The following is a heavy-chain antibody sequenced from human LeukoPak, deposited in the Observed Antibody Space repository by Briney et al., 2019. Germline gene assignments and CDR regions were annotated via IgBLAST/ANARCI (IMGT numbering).Heavy chain of an antibody. V-gene: IGHV1-2*02. CDR2: INPNSGGT. D-gene: IGHD3-3*01. CDR3: ARENDFWSGPAASDI. J-gene: IGHJ3*02. Sequence: ASVKVSCKASGYTFTGYYMHWVRQAPGQGLEWMGWINPNSGGTNYAQKFQGRVTMTRDTSISTAYMELSRLRSDDTAVYYCARENDFWSGPAASDIWGQGTMVTVSS. CDR1: GYTFTGYY.